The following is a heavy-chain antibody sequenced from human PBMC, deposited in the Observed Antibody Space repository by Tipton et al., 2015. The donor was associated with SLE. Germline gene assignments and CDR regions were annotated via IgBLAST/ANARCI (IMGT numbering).Heavy chain of an antibody. Sequence: GSLRLSCAASRFTFSTYGISWVRQSPEKGLEWVSSISGSDGSTYYADSVKGRFTISRDNSKNTLYLQMNSLRAEDTAVYYCARRNSESGAFDMWGQGTLVTVSS. J-gene: IGHJ3*02. D-gene: IGHD3-10*01. CDR2: ISGSDGST. CDR3: ARRNSESGAFDM. V-gene: IGHV3-23*01. CDR1: RFTFSTYG.